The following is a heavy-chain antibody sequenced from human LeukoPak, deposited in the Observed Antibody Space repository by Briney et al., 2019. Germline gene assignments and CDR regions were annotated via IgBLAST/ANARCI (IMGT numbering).Heavy chain of an antibody. CDR2: IYYSGST. Sequence: SETLSLTCTVSGGSISSSSHYWGWIRQPPGKGLEWIGTIYYSGSTYYTPSLKSRVTISVDTSKNEFSLKLSSVTAADTAVYYCARDRDYPTQYFDYWGQGILDTVSS. CDR1: GGSISSSSHY. V-gene: IGHV4-39*07. CDR3: ARDRDYPTQYFDY. J-gene: IGHJ4*02. D-gene: IGHD4-11*01.